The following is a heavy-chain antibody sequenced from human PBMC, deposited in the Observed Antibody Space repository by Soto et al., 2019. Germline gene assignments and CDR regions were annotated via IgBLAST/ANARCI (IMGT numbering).Heavy chain of an antibody. CDR3: ARSMGYYYYGMDV. CDR1: GGSISSSSYY. Sequence: AETLSLTCAVSGGSISSSSYYWCWIRQPPGKGLEWIGSIYYSGSTYYNPSLKSRVTISVDTSKNQFSLKLSSVTAADTAVYYCARSMGYYYYGMDVWGQGTTVTVSS. V-gene: IGHV4-39*01. CDR2: IYYSGST. D-gene: IGHD2-8*01. J-gene: IGHJ6*02.